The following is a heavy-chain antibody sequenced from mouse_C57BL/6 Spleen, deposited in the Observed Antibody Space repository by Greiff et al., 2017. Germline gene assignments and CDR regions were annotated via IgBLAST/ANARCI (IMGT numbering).Heavy chain of an antibody. CDR3: ARGDYVRAMDY. Sequence: EVKVVESGGGLVKPGGSLKLSCAASGFTFSDYGMHWVRQAPEKGLEWVAYISSGSSTIYYADTVKGRFTIPRDNAKNTLFLQMTSLRSEDTAMYYCARGDYVRAMDYWGQGTSVTVSS. V-gene: IGHV5-17*01. J-gene: IGHJ4*01. CDR2: ISSGSSTI. D-gene: IGHD1-1*02. CDR1: GFTFSDYG.